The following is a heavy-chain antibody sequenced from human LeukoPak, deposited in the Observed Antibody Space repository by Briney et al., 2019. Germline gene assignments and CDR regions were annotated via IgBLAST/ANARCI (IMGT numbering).Heavy chain of an antibody. J-gene: IGHJ3*02. D-gene: IGHD3-10*01. CDR1: GGTFSSYA. Sequence: ASVKVSCKASGGTFSSYAISWVRQAPGQGLEWMGWISAYNGNTNYAQKLQGRVTMTTDTSTSTAYMELRSLRSDDTAVYYCAWFGELLFRPPHAFDIWGQGTMVTVSS. CDR3: AWFGELLFRPPHAFDI. CDR2: ISAYNGNT. V-gene: IGHV1-18*01.